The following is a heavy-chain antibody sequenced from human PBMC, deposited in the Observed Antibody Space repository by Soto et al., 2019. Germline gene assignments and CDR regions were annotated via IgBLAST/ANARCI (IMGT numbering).Heavy chain of an antibody. Sequence: QVQLVESGGGVVQPGRSLRLSCAASGFTFSSYGMHWVRQAPGKGLEWVAVISYDGSNKYYADSVKGRFTISRDNSKNTLYLQMNSLRAEDTAVYYCAKSLKTDDAFDSWGQGTIVTVSS. CDR2: ISYDGSNK. CDR1: GFTFSSYG. V-gene: IGHV3-30*18. J-gene: IGHJ3*02. CDR3: AKSLKTDDAFDS.